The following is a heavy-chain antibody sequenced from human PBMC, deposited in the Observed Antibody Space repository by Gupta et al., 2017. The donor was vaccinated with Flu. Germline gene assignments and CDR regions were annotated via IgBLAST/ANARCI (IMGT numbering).Heavy chain of an antibody. V-gene: IGHV3-23*01. D-gene: IGHD3-10*01. Sequence: EVQLLASGGGLVQPGGSLRLSCAASGFTFRRYAMSWVRPAPGKGLEWVSAISGSGGSTYYADSVKGRFTISRDNSKNTLYLQMNSLRAEDTAVYYCAKDFTMVRGVIARKRRTSVSAFDYWGQGTLVTVYS. CDR2: ISGSGGST. CDR3: AKDFTMVRGVIARKRRTSVSAFDY. J-gene: IGHJ4*02. CDR1: GFTFRRYA.